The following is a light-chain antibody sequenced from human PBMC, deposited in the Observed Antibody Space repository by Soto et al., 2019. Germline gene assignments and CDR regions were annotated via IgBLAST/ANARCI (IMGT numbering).Light chain of an antibody. CDR3: QRYNSWPPRYT. Sequence: EIVMTQSPATLSVSPGERATLSCRASQSVSSNLAWSQQKPGQAPRLLIYGAYTRATGIPDRFSCSGSGTEFTLTVSSLQSKEFAVYYCQRYNSWPPRYTVRQGTRLEI. J-gene: IGKJ2*01. CDR2: GAY. CDR1: QSVSSN. V-gene: IGKV3-15*01.